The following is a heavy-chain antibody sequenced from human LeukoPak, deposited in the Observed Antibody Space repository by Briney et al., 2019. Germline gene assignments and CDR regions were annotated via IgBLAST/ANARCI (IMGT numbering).Heavy chain of an antibody. J-gene: IGHJ4*02. V-gene: IGHV1-2*02. CDR3: ARNVGATPLDY. CDR1: GYTFTGYY. Sequence: GASVKVSCKASGYTFTGYYMHWVRQAPGQGLEWMGWINPNSGDTNYAQKFQGRVTMTRDTSISTAYMELRSLRSDDTAVYYCARNVGATPLDYWGQGTLVTVSS. D-gene: IGHD1-26*01. CDR2: INPNSGDT.